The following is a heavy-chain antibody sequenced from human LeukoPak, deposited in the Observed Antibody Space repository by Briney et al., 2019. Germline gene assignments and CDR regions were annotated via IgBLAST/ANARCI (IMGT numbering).Heavy chain of an antibody. D-gene: IGHD3-22*01. CDR2: IYYSGST. V-gene: IGHV4-39*01. Sequence: SETLSLTCTVSGGSISSSSYYWGWIRQPPGKGLEWVGSIYYSGSTYYNPSLKSRVTISVDTSKNQFSLKLSSVTAADTAVYYCARPDYDSSGYYPDWGQGTLVTVSS. CDR1: GGSISSSSYY. J-gene: IGHJ4*02. CDR3: ARPDYDSSGYYPD.